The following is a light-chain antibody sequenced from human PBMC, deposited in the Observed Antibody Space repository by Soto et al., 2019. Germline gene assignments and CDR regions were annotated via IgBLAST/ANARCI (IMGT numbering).Light chain of an antibody. CDR2: DVS. Sequence: QSALTQPASVSGSPGQSITISCTGTSSDVGTYNHVSWYQQHPGKAPKLMIYDVSNRPSGVSNRFSVSKSGNTASLTISGLQAEDEADYYSTSSTTSTTLGVFGTGTKLTVL. J-gene: IGLJ1*01. CDR3: TSSTTSTTLGV. V-gene: IGLV2-14*01. CDR1: SSDVGTYNH.